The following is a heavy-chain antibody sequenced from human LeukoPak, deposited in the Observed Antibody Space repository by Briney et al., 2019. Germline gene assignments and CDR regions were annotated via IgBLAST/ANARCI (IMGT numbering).Heavy chain of an antibody. D-gene: IGHD6-19*01. CDR3: VGSSGWPFDY. CDR1: GFTFSNYW. V-gene: IGHV3-7*01. J-gene: IGHJ4*02. CDR2: IKEDGSRI. Sequence: RGGSLRLSCAGTGFTFSNYWMNWVRQAPGKGLEWVANIKEDGSRINYVDSVKGRFTISRDNAKNSVYLQMDNLRAEDTAVYYCVGSSGWPFDYWGQGILVAVSS.